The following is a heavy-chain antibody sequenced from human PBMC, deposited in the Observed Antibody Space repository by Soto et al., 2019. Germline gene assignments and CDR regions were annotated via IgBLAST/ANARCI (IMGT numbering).Heavy chain of an antibody. Sequence: QVPLVESGGGVVQPGRSLRLSCAASGFTFSSYAMHWVRQAPGKGLEWVAVISYDGSNKYYADSVKGRFTISRDNSKNTLYLQMNSLRAEDTAVYYCARPPVGGTSSYRVLLVWGQGTLVTVSS. J-gene: IGHJ1*01. CDR2: ISYDGSNK. CDR3: ARPPVGGTSSYRVLLV. CDR1: GFTFSSYA. D-gene: IGHD2-2*01. V-gene: IGHV3-30-3*01.